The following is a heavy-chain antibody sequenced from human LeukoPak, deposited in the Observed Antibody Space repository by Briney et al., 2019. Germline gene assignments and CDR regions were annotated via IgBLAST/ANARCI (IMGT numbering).Heavy chain of an antibody. V-gene: IGHV3-23*01. CDR1: GFTFSDFA. CDR2: ITTTAEST. J-gene: IGHJ4*02. D-gene: IGHD3-9*01. CDR3: AKRLSRGYFGKLIFDY. Sequence: GGSLRLSCAATGFTFSDFAMSWVRQSPGTGLEWVSSITTTAESTYYADSVKGRFTISRDNSGSTLHLQMNSLRIEDSAVYYCAKRLSRGYFGKLIFDYWGQGALVIVSS.